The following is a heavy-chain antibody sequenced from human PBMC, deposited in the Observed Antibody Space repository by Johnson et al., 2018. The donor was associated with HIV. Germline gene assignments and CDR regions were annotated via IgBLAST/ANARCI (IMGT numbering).Heavy chain of an antibody. CDR1: GFTFSSYW. J-gene: IGHJ3*02. V-gene: IGHV3-48*04. CDR2: ISSSGSTK. D-gene: IGHD3-10*01. CDR3: ARELATLWFRASGAAFDI. Sequence: VQLVESGGGLVQPGGSLRLSCAASGFTFSSYWMHWIRQAPGKGLEWVSSISSSGSTKYYADSVKGRFTISRDNAKNSVYLQMNSLRAEDTAVYYCARELATLWFRASGAAFDIWGQGTMVTVSS.